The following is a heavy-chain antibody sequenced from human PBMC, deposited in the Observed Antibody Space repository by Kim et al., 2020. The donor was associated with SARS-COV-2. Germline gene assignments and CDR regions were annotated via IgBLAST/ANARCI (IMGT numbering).Heavy chain of an antibody. V-gene: IGHV4-59*08. J-gene: IGHJ1*01. Sequence: SETLSLTCTVSGDSITSQSCGWIRQAPGKGLEWIGSIFDTGITTYNPPPKSRGTITADTSQTQFLLKLTSVTAADTAAYYCATIGSGNFGYELYFEHWV. CDR2: IFDTGIT. CDR3: ATIGSGNFGYELYFEH. D-gene: IGHD3-10*01. CDR1: GDSITSQS.